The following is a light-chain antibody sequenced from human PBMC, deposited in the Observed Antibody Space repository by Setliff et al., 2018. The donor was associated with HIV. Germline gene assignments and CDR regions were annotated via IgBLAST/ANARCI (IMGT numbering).Light chain of an antibody. CDR2: YDS. Sequence: SYELTQPPSVSVAPGKTARITCGGNNIGSKSVHWYQQKPGQAPVLVIYYDSDRPSGIPERFSGSNSGNTATLTISRVEAGDEADYYCQVWDSSSDQYVFGTGTKVPS. V-gene: IGLV3-21*04. CDR3: QVWDSSSDQYV. CDR1: NIGSKS. J-gene: IGLJ1*01.